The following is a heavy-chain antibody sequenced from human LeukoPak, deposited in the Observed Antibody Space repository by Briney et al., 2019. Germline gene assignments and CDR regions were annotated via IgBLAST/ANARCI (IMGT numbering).Heavy chain of an antibody. Sequence: SETLSLTCTVSGGSISSYYWSWIRQPAGKGLEWIGRFYTSGSTNYNPSLKSRVTMSVDTSKNQFSLKLSSVTAADTAVYYCAREIEEWLSVGAFDIWGQGTMVTVSS. D-gene: IGHD5-18*01. V-gene: IGHV4-4*07. J-gene: IGHJ3*02. CDR1: GGSISSYY. CDR2: FYTSGST. CDR3: AREIEEWLSVGAFDI.